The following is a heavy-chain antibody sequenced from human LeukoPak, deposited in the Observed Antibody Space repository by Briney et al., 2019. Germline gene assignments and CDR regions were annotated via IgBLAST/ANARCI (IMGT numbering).Heavy chain of an antibody. CDR1: GGSVSSGSYY. Sequence: PSETLSLTCTVSGGSVSSGSYYWSWIRQPPGKGLEWIGYIYYSGSTNYSPSLKSRVTISVDTSKNQFSLKLSSVTAADTAVYYCARRISYYDSSGPLFDYWGQGTLVTVSS. CDR3: ARRISYYDSSGPLFDY. J-gene: IGHJ4*02. V-gene: IGHV4-61*01. D-gene: IGHD3-22*01. CDR2: IYYSGST.